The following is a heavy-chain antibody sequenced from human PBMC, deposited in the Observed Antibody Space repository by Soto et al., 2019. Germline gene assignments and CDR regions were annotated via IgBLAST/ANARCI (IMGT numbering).Heavy chain of an antibody. CDR3: ARLWFGSNWFDP. V-gene: IGHV4-39*01. Sequence: QLQLQESGPGLVKPSETLSLTCTVSGGSISSSSYYWGWIRQPPGKGLEWIGSIYYSGSTYYNPSLKSRVTLSVDTSMHQFSLKLSSVTAADTAVYYCARLWFGSNWFDPWGQGTLVTGSS. D-gene: IGHD3-10*01. J-gene: IGHJ5*02. CDR1: GGSISSSSYY. CDR2: IYYSGST.